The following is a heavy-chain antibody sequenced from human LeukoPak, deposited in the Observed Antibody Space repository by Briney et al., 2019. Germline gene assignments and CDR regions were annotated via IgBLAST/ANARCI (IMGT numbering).Heavy chain of an antibody. V-gene: IGHV1-3*01. D-gene: IGHD2-2*01. Sequence: ASVTVSCKASGYIFTNYAMHWVRQAPGQRLEWMGWINAGNGNTKYSQKFQDRVTITRDTSASTAYMELSSLRSEDTAVYYCARDRDIVLVSTAPDYWGQGTLVTVSS. CDR1: GYIFTNYA. CDR3: ARDRDIVLVSTAPDY. CDR2: INAGNGNT. J-gene: IGHJ4*02.